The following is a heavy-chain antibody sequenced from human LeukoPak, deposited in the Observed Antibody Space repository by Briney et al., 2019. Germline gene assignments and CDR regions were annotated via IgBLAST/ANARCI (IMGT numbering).Heavy chain of an antibody. D-gene: IGHD5-24*01. CDR1: GFTFSSYW. CDR3: ARPERATLHFDY. V-gene: IGHV3-74*01. CDR2: INSDGSST. J-gene: IGHJ4*02. Sequence: GGSLRLSCAASGFTFSSYWMHWVRQAPGKGLVWVSRINSDGSSTSYADSVKGRFTISRDNAKNTLYLQMNSLRAEDTAVYYCARPERATLHFDYWGQGTLVTVSS.